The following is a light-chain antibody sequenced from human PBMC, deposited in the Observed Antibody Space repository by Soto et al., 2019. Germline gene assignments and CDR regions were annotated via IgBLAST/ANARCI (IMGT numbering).Light chain of an antibody. Sequence: DIQMTQSPSTLSASVGDRVTITCRASQSISTSLAWYQQKPGKAPKFLIYDASSLESGVPSRFSGSVSGTEFTLTISSLQPDDFASYYCQQYNSDYTFGQGTKLEIK. J-gene: IGKJ2*01. CDR2: DAS. CDR3: QQYNSDYT. V-gene: IGKV1-5*01. CDR1: QSISTS.